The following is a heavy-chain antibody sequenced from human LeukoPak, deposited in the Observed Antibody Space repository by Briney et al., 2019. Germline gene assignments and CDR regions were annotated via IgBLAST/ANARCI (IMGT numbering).Heavy chain of an antibody. V-gene: IGHV1-3*01. Sequence: ASVKVSCKASGYTFTSYAMHWVRQALGQRLEWMGWINAGNGNTKYSQKFQGRVTITRDTSASTAYMELSGLRSEDTAVYYCARDRSSQRRGHAWFDPWGQGTLVTVSS. J-gene: IGHJ5*02. CDR3: ARDRSSQRRGHAWFDP. CDR1: GYTFTSYA. D-gene: IGHD3-10*01. CDR2: INAGNGNT.